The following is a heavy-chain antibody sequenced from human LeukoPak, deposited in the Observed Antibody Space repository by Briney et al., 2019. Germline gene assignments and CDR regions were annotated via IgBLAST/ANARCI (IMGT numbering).Heavy chain of an antibody. CDR1: GGSIGNYH. Sequence: SETLSLTCTVSGGSIGNYHWSWIRQPAGKGLEWIAQIHSSGSTNYNPPLKSRVSTSIDTTEDQVSLTIRSVTAADTAFYYCARRDINSGWSFDDWGQGILVTVSS. CDR3: ARRDINSGWSFDD. J-gene: IGHJ4*02. D-gene: IGHD6-19*01. V-gene: IGHV4-4*07. CDR2: IHSSGST.